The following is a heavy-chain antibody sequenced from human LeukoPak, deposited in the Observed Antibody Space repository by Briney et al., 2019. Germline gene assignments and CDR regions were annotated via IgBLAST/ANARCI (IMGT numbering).Heavy chain of an antibody. CDR3: ARVKNGIAAAGTLG. J-gene: IGHJ4*02. CDR1: GGSISSGSYY. V-gene: IGHV4-61*02. CDR2: MYTSGST. D-gene: IGHD6-13*01. Sequence: SETLSLTCTVSGGSISSGSYYWSWIRQPAGKGLEWIGRMYTSGSTNYNPSLKSRVTISVDTSKNQFSLKLSSVTAADTAVYYCARVKNGIAAAGTLGWGQGTLVTVSS.